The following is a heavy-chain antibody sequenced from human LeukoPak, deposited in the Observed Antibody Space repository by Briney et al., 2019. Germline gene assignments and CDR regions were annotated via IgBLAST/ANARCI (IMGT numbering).Heavy chain of an antibody. CDR1: GGSISSGGYY. J-gene: IGHJ4*02. CDR2: IYYSGST. D-gene: IGHD3-22*01. Sequence: SETLSLTCTVSGGSISSGGYYWSWIRQHPGKGLEWIGYIYYSGSTYYNPSLKSRVTISVDTSKNQFSLKLSSVTAADTAVYCCARADGYYDSSGYYYRYYFDYWGQGTLVTVSS. V-gene: IGHV4-31*03. CDR3: ARADGYYDSSGYYYRYYFDY.